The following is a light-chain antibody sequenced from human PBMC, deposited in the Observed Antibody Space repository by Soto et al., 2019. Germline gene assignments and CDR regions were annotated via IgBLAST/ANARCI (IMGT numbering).Light chain of an antibody. CDR3: QQYGRRPRM. CDR2: GAS. V-gene: IGKV3-20*01. Sequence: ELTPSPHKPPWYLGGGLTASCRVSQSVSSSYLAWYQQKPGQAPRLLIYGASSRATGIPDRFSGSGSGTDFTLTISRLEPEDFAVYYCQQYGRRPRMFGQGTKAEIK. CDR1: QSVSSSY. J-gene: IGKJ1*01.